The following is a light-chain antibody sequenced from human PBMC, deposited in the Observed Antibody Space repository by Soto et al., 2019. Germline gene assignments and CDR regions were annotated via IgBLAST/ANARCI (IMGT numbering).Light chain of an antibody. CDR2: DAS. Sequence: ETVLTQSPATLSLSPGERATFFWWASQSVSSSYLAWYQQKPGLAPRLLIYDASSRATGIPDRFSGSGSGTDFTLTISRLEPEDFAVYYCQQYGRSPSFGPGTKVDI. J-gene: IGKJ3*01. CDR1: QSVSSSY. V-gene: IGKV3D-20*01. CDR3: QQYGRSPS.